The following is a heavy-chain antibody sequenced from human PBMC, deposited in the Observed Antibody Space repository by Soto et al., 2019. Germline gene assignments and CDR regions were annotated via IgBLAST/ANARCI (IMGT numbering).Heavy chain of an antibody. CDR2: IYPGDSDT. CDR1: GYSFSTYW. D-gene: IGHD3-9*01. J-gene: IGHJ6*02. CDR3: ARQNNEFLTAYYAYYGIDV. V-gene: IGHV5-51*01. Sequence: GESLKISCTCSGYSFSTYWIAWVRQMPGKGLEWMGIIYPGDSDTRYSTSFQGQVTISADKSSSTAYLQLSSLKASDTAMYSCARQNNEFLTAYYAYYGIDVWGQGTTATVSS.